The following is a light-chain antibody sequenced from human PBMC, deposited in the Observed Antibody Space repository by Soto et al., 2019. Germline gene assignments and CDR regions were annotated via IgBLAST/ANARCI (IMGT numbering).Light chain of an antibody. J-gene: IGKJ3*01. Sequence: EIVLTQSPGTLSLSPGERATLSCRASQSVSSSFLAWYQQKQGQAPRLLIYGASSRAAGIPDRFSGSGSGTVFTLTISRLEPEYFAVYYCQQYANSFTFGPGTKVDFK. CDR1: QSVSSSF. V-gene: IGKV3-20*01. CDR2: GAS. CDR3: QQYANSFT.